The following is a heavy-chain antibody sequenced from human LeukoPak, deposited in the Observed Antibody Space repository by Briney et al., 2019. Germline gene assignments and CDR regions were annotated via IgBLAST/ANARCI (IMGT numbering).Heavy chain of an antibody. CDR3: TREYYYGSGSYPRTNDY. V-gene: IGHV3-73*01. CDR1: GFTFSGSA. Sequence: PGGSLKLSCAASGFTFSGSAMRWVRQASGKGLEWVGRIRSKANSYATAYAASVKGRFTISRDDSKNTAYLQMNSLKTEDTAVYYCTREYYYGSGSYPRTNDYWGQGTLVTVSS. J-gene: IGHJ4*02. CDR2: IRSKANSYAT. D-gene: IGHD3-10*01.